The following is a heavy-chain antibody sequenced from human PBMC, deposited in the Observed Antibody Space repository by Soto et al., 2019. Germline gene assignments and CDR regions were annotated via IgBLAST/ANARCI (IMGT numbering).Heavy chain of an antibody. D-gene: IGHD6-13*01. Sequence: GGSLRLSCSASGFTFSSYAMRWVRQAPGKGLEYVSAISSNGGSTYYADSVKGRFTISRDNSKNTLYLQMSSLRAEDTAVYYCVKDRGIAAAEYYFDYWGQGTLVTVSS. J-gene: IGHJ4*02. CDR1: GFTFSSYA. CDR2: ISSNGGST. V-gene: IGHV3-64D*06. CDR3: VKDRGIAAAEYYFDY.